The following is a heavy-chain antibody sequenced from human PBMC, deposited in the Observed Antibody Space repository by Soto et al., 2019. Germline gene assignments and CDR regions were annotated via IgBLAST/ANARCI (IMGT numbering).Heavy chain of an antibody. CDR2: INPNSGGT. CDR1: GYTFTGYY. CDR3: ARGWGIAAPGPNWFDP. D-gene: IGHD6-13*01. V-gene: IGHV1-2*02. Sequence: ASVKVSCKASGYTFTGYYLHWVRQAPGQGLEWMGWINPNSGGTNYAQKFQGRVTMTRDTSISTVYLELSRLRSDDTAVYYWARGWGIAAPGPNWFDPWGQGTLVTVSS. J-gene: IGHJ5*02.